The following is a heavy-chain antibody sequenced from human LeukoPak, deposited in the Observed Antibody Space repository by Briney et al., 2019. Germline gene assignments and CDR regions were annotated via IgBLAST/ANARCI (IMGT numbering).Heavy chain of an antibody. V-gene: IGHV4-59*11. CDR1: GGSISSHY. J-gene: IGHJ4*02. CDR3: GSTAMVVTAISHFNY. CDR2: IFHSGSN. D-gene: IGHD2-21*02. Sequence: SETLSLTCTVSGGSISSHYWSWVREPPGKGGEWMGYIFHSGSNNYNHSLKSRVTISVDTSKKQFSLKGTYVTAGETAVYYCGSTAMVVTAISHFNYWGQGTLVTLSS.